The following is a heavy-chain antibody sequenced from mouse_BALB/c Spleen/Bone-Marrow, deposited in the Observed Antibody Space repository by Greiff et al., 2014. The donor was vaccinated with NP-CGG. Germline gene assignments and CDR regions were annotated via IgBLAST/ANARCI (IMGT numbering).Heavy chain of an antibody. CDR2: IYPYNGNT. CDR1: GYTFTDYN. D-gene: IGHD2-4*01. Sequence: EVQLQQSGPELVKPGASVKISCKASGYTFTDYNMHWVKQNHGKSLEWIGYIYPYNGNTGYNQKFKSKATLTVDNSSSTAYMELRSLTSEDSAVYYCAKRVYYDNDVWFANWGQGTLVTVSA. J-gene: IGHJ3*01. CDR3: AKRVYYDNDVWFAN. V-gene: IGHV1S29*02.